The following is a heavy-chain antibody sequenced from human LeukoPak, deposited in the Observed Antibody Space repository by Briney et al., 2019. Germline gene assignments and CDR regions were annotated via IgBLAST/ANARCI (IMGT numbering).Heavy chain of an antibody. V-gene: IGHV1-2*02. CDR2: VNPNSSGT. Sequence: PVASVKVSCKASGYTFSGYYIHWVRQAPGQGLEWMGWVNPNSSGTNYAQNFQGRVTMTRDTSISTAYMELSRLGSDDTAVYYCARVCYYDSSGHYHPFDYRGQGVLVTVSS. D-gene: IGHD3-22*01. CDR1: GYTFSGYY. CDR3: ARVCYYDSSGHYHPFDY. J-gene: IGHJ4*02.